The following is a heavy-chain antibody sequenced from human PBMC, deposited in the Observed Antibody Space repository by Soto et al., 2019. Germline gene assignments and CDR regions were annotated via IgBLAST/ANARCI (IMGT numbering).Heavy chain of an antibody. CDR1: GFTVGDYA. V-gene: IGHV3-49*03. CDR3: ISDRYRFDP. Sequence: PGGSLRLSCTASGFTVGDYAMSWFRQAPGKGLEWVGFIRSKAYGGTTEYAASVKGRFTISRDDSKSIAYLQMNSLKTEDTAVHYCISDRYRFDPWGQGTLVTVSS. CDR2: IRSKAYGGTT. D-gene: IGHD5-18*01. J-gene: IGHJ5*02.